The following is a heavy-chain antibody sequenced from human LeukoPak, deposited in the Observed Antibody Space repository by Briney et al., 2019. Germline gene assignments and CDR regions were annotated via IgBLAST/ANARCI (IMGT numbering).Heavy chain of an antibody. CDR2: IYYSGST. V-gene: IGHV4-59*01. Sequence: SETLSLTCTVSGGSISSYYWSWIRQPPGKGLEWIGYIYYSGSTNYNPSLKSRVTISVDTSKNQFSLKLSSVTAADTAVYYCARGSGYSYGLGFSFDYWGQGTLVTVSS. J-gene: IGHJ4*02. CDR3: ARGSGYSYGLGFSFDY. CDR1: GGSISSYY. D-gene: IGHD5-18*01.